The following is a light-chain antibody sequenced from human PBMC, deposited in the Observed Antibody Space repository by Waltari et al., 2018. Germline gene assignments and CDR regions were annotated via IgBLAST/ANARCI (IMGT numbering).Light chain of an antibody. J-gene: IGKJ5*01. Sequence: EIVLTQSPATLSLSPGDRATLSCRASHSVDTSLAWYQQKLGQAPRLLIYDVFYRATGIPARFSGRGSGTDFTLTLSSLEPEDLALYFCQQRRDWPITFGQGTRLEIK. CDR3: QQRRDWPIT. CDR1: HSVDTS. CDR2: DVF. V-gene: IGKV3-11*01.